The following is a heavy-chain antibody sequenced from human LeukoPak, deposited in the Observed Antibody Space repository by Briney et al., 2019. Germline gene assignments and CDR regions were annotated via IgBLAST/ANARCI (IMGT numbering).Heavy chain of an antibody. V-gene: IGHV1-2*06. D-gene: IGHD6-13*01. Sequence: ASVKVSCKASGYTFTDYYMHWVRQAPGQGLEWMGRINPNSGGTNYAQKFQGRVTMTRDTSISTAYMELSRLRSDDTAVYYCARDNLEVAAAGTYYYGMDVWGQGTTVTASS. J-gene: IGHJ6*02. CDR1: GYTFTDYY. CDR2: INPNSGGT. CDR3: ARDNLEVAAAGTYYYGMDV.